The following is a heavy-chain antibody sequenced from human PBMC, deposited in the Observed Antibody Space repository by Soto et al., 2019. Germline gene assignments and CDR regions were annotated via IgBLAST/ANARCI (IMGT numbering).Heavy chain of an antibody. J-gene: IGHJ6*02. Sequence: QVQLVQSGDEVRKPGSSVKVSCQASGYIFVNYGIAWVRQAPGQGLEWMGLISPYSGNTHYASKVQGRPTMTTDTSTSTAYMDLVSLTSDDTGVYYCAMVDNYVTHYPQDVWGQGTTVTVSS. CDR1: GYIFVNYG. CDR3: AMVDNYVTHYPQDV. CDR2: ISPYSGNT. D-gene: IGHD3-16*01. V-gene: IGHV1-18*01.